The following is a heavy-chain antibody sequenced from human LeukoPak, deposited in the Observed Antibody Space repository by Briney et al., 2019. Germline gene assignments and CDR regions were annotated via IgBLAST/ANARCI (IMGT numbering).Heavy chain of an antibody. D-gene: IGHD2-21*02. CDR2: IYYSGST. Sequence: SETLSLTCTVSGGSLSSYYWSWIRQPPGKGLEWIGYIYYSGSTNYNPSLKSRVTISVDTSKNQFSLKLSSVIAADTAVYYCARVSVVVTANDAFDIWGQGTMVTVSS. V-gene: IGHV4-59*01. CDR3: ARVSVVVTANDAFDI. J-gene: IGHJ3*02. CDR1: GGSLSSYY.